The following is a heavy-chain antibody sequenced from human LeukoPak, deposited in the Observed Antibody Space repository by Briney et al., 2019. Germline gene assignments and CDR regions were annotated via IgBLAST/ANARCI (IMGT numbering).Heavy chain of an antibody. Sequence: SETLSLTCTVSGDSISTYYWSWIRQPPGKGLEWIGYIYYSGSTNYNPSLTSRVTISVDTSKNQFSLKLSSVTAADTAVYYCARDSGGGDCYLDSWGQGTLVTVSS. D-gene: IGHD2-21*02. J-gene: IGHJ4*02. CDR3: ARDSGGGDCYLDS. V-gene: IGHV4-59*01. CDR1: GDSISTYY. CDR2: IYYSGST.